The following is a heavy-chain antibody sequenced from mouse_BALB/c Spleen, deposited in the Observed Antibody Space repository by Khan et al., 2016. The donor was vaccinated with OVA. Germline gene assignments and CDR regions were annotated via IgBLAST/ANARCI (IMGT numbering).Heavy chain of an antibody. CDR2: TNPTNGRT. CDR1: GYTFTSYW. Sequence: QVRLQQSGAELVKAGASVKMSCKASGYTFTSYWMHWVKQRLGQGLEWFAETNPTNGRTYYNEKFKSKATLTVAKSSSTAYMLLSGPTFEDSAVYDCARINKIVATYFDYWGQGTTLTVSS. D-gene: IGHD1-1*01. V-gene: IGHV1S81*02. J-gene: IGHJ2*01. CDR3: ARINKIVATYFDY.